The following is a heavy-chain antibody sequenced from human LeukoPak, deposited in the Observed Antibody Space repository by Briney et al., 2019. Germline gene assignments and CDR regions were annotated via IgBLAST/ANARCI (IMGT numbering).Heavy chain of an antibody. J-gene: IGHJ4*02. CDR1: RGTFSSYA. Sequence: SVKVSCKASRGTFSSYAISWVRQAPGQGLEWMGGIIPIFGTANYAQKFQGRVTITTDESTSTAYMELSSLRSEDTTVYYCARVGETQYSYAEGDYFDYWGQGTLVTVSS. CDR2: IIPIFGTA. D-gene: IGHD5-18*01. CDR3: ARVGETQYSYAEGDYFDY. V-gene: IGHV1-69*05.